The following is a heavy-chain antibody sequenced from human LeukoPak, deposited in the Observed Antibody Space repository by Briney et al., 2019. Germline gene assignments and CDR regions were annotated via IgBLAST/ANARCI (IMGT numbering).Heavy chain of an antibody. CDR1: GYTFTSYG. D-gene: IGHD2-21*02. CDR2: ISIYTGNT. CDR3: ARVRGTALTAYPGYFDY. V-gene: IGHV1-18*04. J-gene: IGHJ4*02. Sequence: VSVKVSCKASGYTFTSYGISWVRQAPGQGLEWMGWISIYTGNTKYGKKFQGRATMTRDTSTSTAYMEVRSLRSDDTAVYYCARVRGTALTAYPGYFDYWGQGTLVTVSS.